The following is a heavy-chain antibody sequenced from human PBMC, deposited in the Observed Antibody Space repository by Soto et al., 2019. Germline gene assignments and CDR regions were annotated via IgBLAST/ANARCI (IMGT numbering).Heavy chain of an antibody. J-gene: IGHJ4*02. CDR2: VSVYNGQT. CDR3: ARGPIERTMIFGVARNDY. D-gene: IGHD3-3*01. V-gene: IGHV1-18*01. CDR1: GYTFRSYG. Sequence: VQLVQSGGEVKKPGASVKVSCQASGYTFRSYGIRWVRQAPGQGPEWMGWVSVYNGQTNYEQKFKGRLSMTTDTTTNTAYMELRTLRSDDTAVYYCARGPIERTMIFGVARNDYWGQGTLVTVSS.